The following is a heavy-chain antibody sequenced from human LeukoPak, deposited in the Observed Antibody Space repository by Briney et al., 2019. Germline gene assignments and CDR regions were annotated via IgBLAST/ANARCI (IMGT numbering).Heavy chain of an antibody. CDR2: MNPNSGNT. J-gene: IGHJ4*02. CDR1: GYTSTSYD. D-gene: IGHD1-26*01. CDR3: ARVDRIVGATTLFYNFDY. Sequence: ASVKVSCKASGYTSTSYDINWVRQATGQGLEWMGWMNPNSGNTGYAQKFQGRVTISRNTSISTAYMELSSLRPEDTAVYYCARVDRIVGATTLFYNFDYWGQGTLVTVSS. V-gene: IGHV1-8*03.